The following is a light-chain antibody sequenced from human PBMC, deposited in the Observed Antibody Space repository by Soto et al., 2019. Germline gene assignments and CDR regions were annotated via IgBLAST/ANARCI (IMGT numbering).Light chain of an antibody. Sequence: QSVMTQPPSASGTPGQRVTISCSGTSSNIGRNHVSWYQQFPGTAPKLLIYKNNQRPSGVSDRFSGSRSGTSASLAISGLRPEDEADYYCAAWDDSLRGPVFGGGTKLTVL. CDR1: SSNIGRNH. CDR3: AAWDDSLRGPV. V-gene: IGLV1-47*01. J-gene: IGLJ2*01. CDR2: KNN.